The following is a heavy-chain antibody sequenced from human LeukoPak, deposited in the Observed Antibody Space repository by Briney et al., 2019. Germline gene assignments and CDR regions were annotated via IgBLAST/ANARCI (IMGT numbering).Heavy chain of an antibody. Sequence: GGSLRLSCAASGFTFSSYEMNWVRQAPGKGLEWVSSISSSSSYIYYADSVKGRFTISRDNAKNSLYLQMNSLRAEDTAVYYCARSESSTFTDLGHWGQGTLVTVSS. J-gene: IGHJ4*02. V-gene: IGHV3-21*01. CDR2: ISSSSSYI. D-gene: IGHD2-2*01. CDR3: ARSESSTFTDLGH. CDR1: GFTFSSYE.